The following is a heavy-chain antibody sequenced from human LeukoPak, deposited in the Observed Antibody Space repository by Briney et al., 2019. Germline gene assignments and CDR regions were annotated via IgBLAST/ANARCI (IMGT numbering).Heavy chain of an antibody. CDR3: ARDLSSYSSSWYIRDAYLDY. CDR1: GFTFSSYS. CDR2: ISSSSGYI. Sequence: GGSLRLSCAASGFTFSSYSMNWVRQAPGKGLEWVSSISSSSGYIYYADSVKGRFTISRDNAKNSLYLQMNSLRAEDTAVYYCARDLSSYSSSWYIRDAYLDYWGQGTLVTVSS. D-gene: IGHD6-13*01. V-gene: IGHV3-21*01. J-gene: IGHJ4*02.